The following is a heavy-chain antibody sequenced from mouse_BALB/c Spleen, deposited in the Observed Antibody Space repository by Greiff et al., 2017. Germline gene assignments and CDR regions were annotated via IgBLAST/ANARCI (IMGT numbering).Heavy chain of an antibody. CDR2: ISYDGSN. CDR1: GYSITSGYY. Sequence: EVQLQQSGPGLVKPSQSLSLTCSVTGYSITSGYYWNWIRQFPGNKLEWMGYISYDGSNNYNPSLKNRISITRDTSKNQFFLKLNSVTTEDTATYDCARDIGNYPMDYWGQGTSVTVSS. D-gene: IGHD2-1*01. CDR3: ARDIGNYPMDY. V-gene: IGHV3-6*02. J-gene: IGHJ4*01.